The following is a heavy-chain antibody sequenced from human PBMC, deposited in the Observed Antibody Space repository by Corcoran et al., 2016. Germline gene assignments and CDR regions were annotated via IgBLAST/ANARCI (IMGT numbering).Heavy chain of an antibody. CDR1: GFTFTSYW. V-gene: IGHV3-7*01. Sequence: EVQLVQSGGGLVQPGGSLRLSCAASGFTFTSYWMDWVRQAPGKGLEWVANINQDGSEKYYVDSVKGRFTISRDNARDSLYLQMNSLRAEDSVIYYCSRALVYWGQGILVTVSS. CDR2: INQDGSEK. J-gene: IGHJ4*02. CDR3: SRALVY. D-gene: IGHD3-9*01.